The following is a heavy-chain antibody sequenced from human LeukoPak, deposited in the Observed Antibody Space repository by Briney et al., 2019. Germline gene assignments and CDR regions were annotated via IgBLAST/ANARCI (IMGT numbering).Heavy chain of an antibody. J-gene: IGHJ4*02. CDR3: ARHQVVPSKTPFDY. V-gene: IGHV3-11*01. D-gene: IGHD2-2*01. CDR2: IGNSDSTI. Sequence: KPGGSLRLSCAASGFTFSDYFMSWIRQAPGRGLEWVSYIGNSDSTIYYADSVKGRFTISRDSAKNSLYLQMNSLRAEATAVYSGARHQVVPSKTPFDYWGQGTLVTVSS. CDR1: GFTFSDYF.